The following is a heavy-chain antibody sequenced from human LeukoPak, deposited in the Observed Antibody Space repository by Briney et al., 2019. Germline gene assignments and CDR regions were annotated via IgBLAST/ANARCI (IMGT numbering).Heavy chain of an antibody. J-gene: IGHJ3*02. CDR1: GFTFSSYA. Sequence: AGGSLRLSCAASGFTFSSYAMSWARQAPGKGLEWVSAISGSGGSTYYADSVKGRFTISRDNSKNTLYLQMNSLRAEDTAVYYCAKVRITFGGVIAHDAFDIWGQGTMVTVSS. CDR3: AKVRITFGGVIAHDAFDI. CDR2: ISGSGGST. D-gene: IGHD3-16*02. V-gene: IGHV3-23*01.